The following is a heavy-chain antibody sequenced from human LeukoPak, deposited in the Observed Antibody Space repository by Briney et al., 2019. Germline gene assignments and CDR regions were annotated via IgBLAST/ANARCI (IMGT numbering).Heavy chain of an antibody. CDR2: ISAYNGNT. CDR3: ARGGRMATSAAYYMDV. V-gene: IGHV1-18*01. D-gene: IGHD5-24*01. Sequence: GASVKVSCKASGYTFTSYGISWVRQAPGRGLEWMGWISAYNGNTNYAQKLQGRVTMTTDTSTSTAYMELSRLRSDDTAVYYCARGGRMATSAAYYMDVWGKGTTVTVSS. J-gene: IGHJ6*03. CDR1: GYTFTSYG.